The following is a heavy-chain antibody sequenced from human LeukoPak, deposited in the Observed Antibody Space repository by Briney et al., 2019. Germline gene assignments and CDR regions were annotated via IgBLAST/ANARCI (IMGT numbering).Heavy chain of an antibody. CDR2: TYYRSKWYN. V-gene: IGHV6-1*01. J-gene: IGHJ2*01. D-gene: IGHD4-17*01. CDR3: AKGGHADYGDYSHLWYFDL. Sequence: SQTLSLTCAISGDSVSSNSAVWNWIRQSPSRGLEWLGRTYYRSKWYNDYAISVKSRITINPDTSKNQFSLQLNSVTPEDTAVYYCAKGGHADYGDYSHLWYFDLWGRGTLVTVSS. CDR1: GDSVSSNSAV.